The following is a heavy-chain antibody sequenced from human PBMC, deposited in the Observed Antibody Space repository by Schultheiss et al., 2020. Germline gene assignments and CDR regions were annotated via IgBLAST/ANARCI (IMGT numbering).Heavy chain of an antibody. CDR2: IYYSGST. J-gene: IGHJ4*02. Sequence: SETLSLTCTVSGGSISSGDYYWSWIRQPPGKGLEWIGSIYYSGSTYYNPSLKSRVTISVDTSKNQFSLKLSSVTAADTAVYYCASSYYDFWSGPRTYFDYWGQGTLVTVSS. V-gene: IGHV4-39*07. D-gene: IGHD3-3*01. CDR3: ASSYYDFWSGPRTYFDY. CDR1: GGSISSGDYY.